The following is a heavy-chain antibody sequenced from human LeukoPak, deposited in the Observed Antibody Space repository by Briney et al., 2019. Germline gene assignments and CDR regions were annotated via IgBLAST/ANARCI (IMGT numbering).Heavy chain of an antibody. CDR2: IYYSGST. J-gene: IGHJ4*02. D-gene: IGHD3-10*01. CDR3: ARVPPYYYGSGSYYN. V-gene: IGHV4-39*07. CDR1: GGSISSSSYY. Sequence: NSSETLSLTCTVSGGSISSSSYYWGWIRQPPGKGLEWIGSIYYSGSTYYNPSLKSRVTISVDTSKNQFSLKLSSVTAADTAVYYCARVPPYYYGSGSYYNWGQGTLVTVSS.